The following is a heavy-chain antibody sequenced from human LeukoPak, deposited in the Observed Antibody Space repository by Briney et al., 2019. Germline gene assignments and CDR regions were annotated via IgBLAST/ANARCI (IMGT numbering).Heavy chain of an antibody. V-gene: IGHV1-18*01. J-gene: IGHJ4*02. Sequence: ASVKVSCKASGYSFPSYGISWVRQAPGQGLEWMGWISAYNGNTNYAQKLQGRVTMTTDTSTSTAYMELRSLRSDDTAVYYCARDHQAYCGGDCYSKDLDYWGQGTLVTVSS. CDR2: ISAYNGNT. CDR3: ARDHQAYCGGDCYSKDLDY. CDR1: GYSFPSYG. D-gene: IGHD2-21*02.